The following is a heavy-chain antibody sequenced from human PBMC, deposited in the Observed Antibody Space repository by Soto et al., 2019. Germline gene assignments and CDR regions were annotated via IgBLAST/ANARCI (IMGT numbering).Heavy chain of an antibody. CDR1: GVTFSRVI. Sequence: LRLCCEASGVTFSRVIMNWVRQVPGKGLEWVASISSASSDTWYADSVKCRLIIYRDNAQNSLFLQMNTLRPEDSAIYYCARVAXWGPGTQVTVSX. V-gene: IGHV3-21*01. J-gene: IGHJ4*02. CDR2: ISSASSDT. CDR3: ARVAX.